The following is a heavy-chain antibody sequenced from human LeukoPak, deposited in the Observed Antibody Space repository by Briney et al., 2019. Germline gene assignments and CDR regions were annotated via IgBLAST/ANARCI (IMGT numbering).Heavy chain of an antibody. CDR1: GYSFTNHW. V-gene: IGHV5-51*01. CDR2: IYPADSDT. J-gene: IGHJ4*02. CDR3: ARGVGYQNY. D-gene: IGHD3-3*01. Sequence: PGESLKISCKGSGYSFTNHWIGWVRQMPGKGLEWMGIIYPADSDTRYSPSFQGQVTMSVDKSISTAYLQWSSLKASDTAMYYRARGVGYQNYWGQGTLVTVSS.